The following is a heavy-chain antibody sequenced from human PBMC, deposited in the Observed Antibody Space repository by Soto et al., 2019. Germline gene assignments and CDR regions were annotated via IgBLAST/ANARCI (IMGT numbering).Heavy chain of an antibody. V-gene: IGHV1-69*13. CDR2: IIPIFGTA. J-gene: IGHJ6*02. CDR3: ARGRYYGSGSYYYYGMDV. D-gene: IGHD3-10*01. Sequence: SVKVSCKASVGTFSSYAISWVRQAPGQGLEWMGGIIPIFGTANYAQKFQGRVTITADESTSTAYMELSSLRSEDTAVYYCARGRYYGSGSYYYYGMDVWGQGTTVTVS. CDR1: VGTFSSYA.